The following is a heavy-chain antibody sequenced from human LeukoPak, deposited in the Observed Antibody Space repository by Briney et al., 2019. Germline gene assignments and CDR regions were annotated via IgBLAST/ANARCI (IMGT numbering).Heavy chain of an antibody. CDR1: GGSFSGYY. CDR3: ARQEAYCGGDCAYGMDV. J-gene: IGHJ6*02. CDR2: IYYSGST. V-gene: IGHV4-59*08. Sequence: PSETLSLTCAVYGGSFSGYYWSWIRQPPGKGLEWIGYIYYSGSTNYNPSLKSRVTISVDTSKNQFSLKLSSVTAADTAVYYCARQEAYCGGDCAYGMDVWGQGTTVTVSS. D-gene: IGHD2-21*02.